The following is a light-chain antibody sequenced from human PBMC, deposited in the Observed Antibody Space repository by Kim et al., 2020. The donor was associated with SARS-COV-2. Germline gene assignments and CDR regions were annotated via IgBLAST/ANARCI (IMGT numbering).Light chain of an antibody. CDR3: SSGAVRDIVM. CDR1: NSDVGAYNY. V-gene: IGLV2-14*03. Sequence: QSALTQPASVSGSPGQSITISCTGTNSDVGAYNYVSWYQQHPGKAPKLIIYDVHKRPSGVSSRFSGSKSDNTASLTISGLQVEDEADYYCSSGAVRDIVMFGGGTQLTVL. J-gene: IGLJ3*02. CDR2: DVH.